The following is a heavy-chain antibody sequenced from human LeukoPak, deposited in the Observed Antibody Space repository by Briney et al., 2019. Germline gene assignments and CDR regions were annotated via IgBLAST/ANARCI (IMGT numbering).Heavy chain of an antibody. D-gene: IGHD3-3*01. Sequence: PSETLSLTCAVYGGSFSGYYWSWIRQPPGKGLEWIGGINHSGSTNYNPSLKSRVTISVDTSKNQFSLKLSSVTAADTAVYYCARLPIRHTIFGVVIIGGFDYWGQGTLVTVSS. CDR1: GGSFSGYY. CDR2: INHSGST. J-gene: IGHJ4*02. V-gene: IGHV4-34*01. CDR3: ARLPIRHTIFGVVIIGGFDY.